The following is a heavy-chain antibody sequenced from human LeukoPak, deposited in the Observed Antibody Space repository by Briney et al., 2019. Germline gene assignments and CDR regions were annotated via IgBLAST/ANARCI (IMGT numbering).Heavy chain of an antibody. CDR1: GFTVSDYT. CDR3: ARGPPLFDP. Sequence: PGGSLRLSCAASGFTVSDYTMNWVRQAPGKGLEWISYIDISSSSTYYADSVKGRFTISRDNVKNSLYLQMSSLRAEDTALYYCARGPPLFDPWGQGTLVTVSS. V-gene: IGHV3-48*01. J-gene: IGHJ5*02. CDR2: IDISSSST.